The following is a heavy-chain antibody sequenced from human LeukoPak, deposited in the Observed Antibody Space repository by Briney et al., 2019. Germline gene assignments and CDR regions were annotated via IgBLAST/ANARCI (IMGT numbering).Heavy chain of an antibody. CDR2: ISSSSSTI. J-gene: IGHJ4*02. V-gene: IGHV3-48*04. CDR3: ARDAITMVRGVIIT. D-gene: IGHD3-10*01. CDR1: GFTFSSYS. Sequence: PGGSLRLSCAASGFTFSSYSMNWVRQAPGKGLEWVSYISSSSSTIYYADSVKGRFTISRDNAKNSLYLQMNSLRAEDTAVYYCARDAITMVRGVIITGGQGTLVTVSS.